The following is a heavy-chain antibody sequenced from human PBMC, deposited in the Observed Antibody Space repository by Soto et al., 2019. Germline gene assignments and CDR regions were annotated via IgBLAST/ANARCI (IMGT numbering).Heavy chain of an antibody. D-gene: IGHD1-26*01. J-gene: IGHJ4*02. CDR2: ISYDGSNK. CDR1: GFTFSSYA. V-gene: IGHV3-30-3*01. CDR3: ARNSGSYYFFDY. Sequence: GGSLRLSCAASGFTFSSYAMHWVRQAPGKGLEWVAVISYDGSNKYYADSVKGRFTISRDNSKNTLYLQMNSLRAEDTAVYYCARNSGSYYFFDYWGQGTLVTVSS.